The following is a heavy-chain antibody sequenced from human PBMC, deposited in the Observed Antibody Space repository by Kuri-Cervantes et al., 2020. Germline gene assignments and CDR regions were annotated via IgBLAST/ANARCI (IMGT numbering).Heavy chain of an antibody. CDR3: ARDKPDDDYGTTFDY. CDR1: GFTFSKVW. J-gene: IGHJ4*02. V-gene: IGHV3-15*01. D-gene: IGHD4/OR15-4a*01. CDR2: IKSKADGGTT. Sequence: GESLKISCAASGFTFSKVWMSWVRQAPGKGLEWVGHIKSKADGGTTNYAASVKGRFTISRDNAKNSLHLQMNSLRAEDTAVYYCARDKPDDDYGTTFDYWGQGTLVTVSS.